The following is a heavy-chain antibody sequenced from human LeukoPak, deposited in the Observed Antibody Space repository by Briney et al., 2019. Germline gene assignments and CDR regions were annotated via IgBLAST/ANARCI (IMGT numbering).Heavy chain of an antibody. CDR2: ISTSSIYI. CDR3: ARRAPSHDFDD. CDR1: GFTFRSYS. J-gene: IGHJ4*02. Sequence: GGSLRLSCAASGFTFRSYSLNWVRQAPGKGREWVSSISTSSIYIYNADSVKGRFTISRDNARNSLFLQMNSLRADDTAVYYCARRAPSHDFDDWGQGTLVTVSS. V-gene: IGHV3-21*01.